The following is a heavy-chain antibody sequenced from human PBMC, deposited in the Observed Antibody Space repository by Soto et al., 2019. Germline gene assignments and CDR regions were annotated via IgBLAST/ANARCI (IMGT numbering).Heavy chain of an antibody. D-gene: IGHD6-25*01. V-gene: IGHV4-39*01. CDR2: IYNVGGNT. J-gene: IGHJ4*02. Sequence: PSETLSLTCTVSGDSITGYRYYWGWIRHAPGKGLEWVGSIYNVGGNTYYNPSLKSRVTISFDTSKNQFFMRLNSVTATDTAVYFCAGGSSSAWIDFWGQGTLITVSS. CDR3: AGGSSSAWIDF. CDR1: GDSITGYRYY.